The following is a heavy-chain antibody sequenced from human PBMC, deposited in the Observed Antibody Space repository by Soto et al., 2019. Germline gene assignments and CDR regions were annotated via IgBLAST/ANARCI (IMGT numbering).Heavy chain of an antibody. V-gene: IGHV1-69*02. Sequence: QVQLVQSGAEVKKPGSSVKVSCKASGGTFSSYTISWVRQAPGQGLEWMGRIIPILGIANYAQKFQGRVRITADKSTSTAYMELGGLRSEDTAVYYCAFTMIVVVMPRGLDVWGQGTTVTVSS. D-gene: IGHD3-22*01. J-gene: IGHJ6*02. CDR2: IIPILGIA. CDR1: GGTFSSYT. CDR3: AFTMIVVVMPRGLDV.